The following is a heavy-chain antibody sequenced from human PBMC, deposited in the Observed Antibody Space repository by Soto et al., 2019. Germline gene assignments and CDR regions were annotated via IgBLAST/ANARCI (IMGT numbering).Heavy chain of an antibody. CDR3: ARRDRSGYSYWLGT. Sequence: SETLSLTCTVSGGSISDGYYWSWIRQHPGKGLEWIGSISYSGSTSYNPSLKSRLTISVDRSKSQFSLNLSSVTAADTAVYYCARRDRSGYSYWLGTWGQGTLVTVSS. V-gene: IGHV4-31*03. J-gene: IGHJ5*02. D-gene: IGHD3-3*01. CDR1: GGSISDGYY. CDR2: ISYSGST.